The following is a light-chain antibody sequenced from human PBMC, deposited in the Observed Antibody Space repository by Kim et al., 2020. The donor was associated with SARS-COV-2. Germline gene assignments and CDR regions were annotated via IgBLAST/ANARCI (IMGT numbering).Light chain of an antibody. CDR2: GAS. CDR1: QDIRND. J-gene: IGKJ5*01. Sequence: ASVGDRVTITCRGSQDIRNDLGWYQQNPGRAPKRLIYGASSWQSGVPSRFSGSGSGTEFTLTISSLQPEDFATYFCLQHNTYPITFGQGTRLEIK. CDR3: LQHNTYPIT. V-gene: IGKV1-17*01.